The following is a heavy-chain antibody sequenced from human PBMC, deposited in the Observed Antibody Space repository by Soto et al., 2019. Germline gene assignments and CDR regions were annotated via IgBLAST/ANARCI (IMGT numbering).Heavy chain of an antibody. Sequence: QVQLQESGPGLVKPSQTLSLPCTVSGGSISSGGYYWGWIRRHPGKGLEWIGYIYYSGSTYYNPSLKSRVTISVDTSKNQFSLKLSSVTAADTAVYYCARVTESYWYFDLWGRGTLVTVSS. CDR1: GGSISSGGYY. V-gene: IGHV4-31*03. CDR2: IYYSGST. J-gene: IGHJ2*01. D-gene: IGHD2-8*02. CDR3: ARVTESYWYFDL.